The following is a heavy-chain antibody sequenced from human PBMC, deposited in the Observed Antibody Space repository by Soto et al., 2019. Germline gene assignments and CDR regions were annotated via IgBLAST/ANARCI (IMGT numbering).Heavy chain of an antibody. CDR1: GFTFSSYA. V-gene: IGHV3-23*01. Sequence: LRLSCAASGFTFSSYAMSWVRQAPGKGLEWVSAISGSGGSTYYADSVKGRFTISRDNSKNTLYLQMNSLRAEDTAVYYCAKHVNYYGSGTQQYYYYMDVWGKGTTVTVSS. J-gene: IGHJ6*03. CDR3: AKHVNYYGSGTQQYYYYMDV. CDR2: ISGSGGST. D-gene: IGHD3-10*01.